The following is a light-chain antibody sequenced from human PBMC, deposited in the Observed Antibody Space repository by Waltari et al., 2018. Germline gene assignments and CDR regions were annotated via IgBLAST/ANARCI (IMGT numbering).Light chain of an antibody. V-gene: IGKV4-1*01. CDR3: QQYYSTPKT. Sequence: DIVMNQSPDSLAVSLGERATINCQSSQSVLNTFNNKNQLAWYQQKQGQPPSLLIDWGSVREAGFPDRFRSSGCETEFTLTSYSLQAAEVAVVYCQQYYSTPKTFGQGTKVEIK. J-gene: IGKJ1*01. CDR1: QSVLNTFNNKNQ. CDR2: WGS.